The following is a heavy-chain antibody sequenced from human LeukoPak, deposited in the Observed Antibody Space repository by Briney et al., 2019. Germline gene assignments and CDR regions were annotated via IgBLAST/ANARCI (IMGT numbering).Heavy chain of an antibody. CDR2: IYYSGST. V-gene: IGHV4-59*01. D-gene: IGHD2-15*01. CDR1: GGSISSYY. CDR3: ARGRVARGAFDI. Sequence: KPSETLSLTCTVSGGSISSYYWSWIRQPPEKGLEWIGYIYYSGSTNYNPSLKSRVTISVDTSKNQFSLKLSSVTAADTAVYYCARGRVARGAFDIWGQGTMVTVSS. J-gene: IGHJ3*02.